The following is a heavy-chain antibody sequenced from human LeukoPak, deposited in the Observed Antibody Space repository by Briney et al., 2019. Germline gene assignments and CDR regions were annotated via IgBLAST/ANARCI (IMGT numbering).Heavy chain of an antibody. CDR2: IFTNGNT. Sequence: SETLSLTCAVSGYSISSGYFWSWIRQPAGKGLEWIGRIFTNGNTNYNPSLKSRVTISADTSKNQLSLKLSSVTAADTAVYYCARGGGWDAFDIWGQGTMVTVSS. D-gene: IGHD3-16*01. CDR1: GYSISSGYF. CDR3: ARGGGWDAFDI. J-gene: IGHJ3*02. V-gene: IGHV4-61*02.